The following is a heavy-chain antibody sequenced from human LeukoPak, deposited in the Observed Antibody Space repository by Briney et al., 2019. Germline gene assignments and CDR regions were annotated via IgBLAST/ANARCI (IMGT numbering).Heavy chain of an antibody. CDR3: AGGIAAAGLNFDY. CDR1: GYTFTGYY. Sequence: ASVKVSCKASGYTFTGYYMHWVRQAPGQGLEWMGWINPNSGGTNYAQKFQGRVTMTRDTSISTAYMELSRLRSDDTAVYYCAGGIAAAGLNFDYWGQGTLVTVSS. V-gene: IGHV1-2*02. CDR2: INPNSGGT. D-gene: IGHD6-13*01. J-gene: IGHJ4*02.